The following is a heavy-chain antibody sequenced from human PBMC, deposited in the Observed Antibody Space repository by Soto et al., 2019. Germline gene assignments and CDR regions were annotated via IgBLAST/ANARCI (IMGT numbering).Heavy chain of an antibody. J-gene: IGHJ4*02. CDR2: ISWNSGSI. V-gene: IGHV3-9*01. Sequence: GGSLRLSCAASGFTFDDYAMHWVRQAPGKGLEWVSGISWNSGSIGYADSVKGRFTISRDNAKNSLYLQMNSLRAEDTALYYCAKAATEKTIVDASMVDYWGQGTLVTVSS. D-gene: IGHD6-25*01. CDR1: GFTFDDYA. CDR3: AKAATEKTIVDASMVDY.